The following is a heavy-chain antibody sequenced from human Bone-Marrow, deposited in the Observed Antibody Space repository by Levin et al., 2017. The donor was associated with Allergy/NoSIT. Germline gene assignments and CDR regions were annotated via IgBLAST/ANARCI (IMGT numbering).Heavy chain of an antibody. D-gene: IGHD4-17*01. CDR1: GVSISAFY. CDR3: ASQHTTPPEDFGEYAELSFEY. V-gene: IGHV4-59*08. J-gene: IGHJ4*02. CDR2: IYYTGNT. Sequence: SETLSLTCTVSGVSISAFYWSWIRQPPGKGLEWIGFIYYTGNTNYNPSLKSRASISADTSKNQLTLNLISVTAADTAVYYCASQHTTPPEDFGEYAELSFEYWGQGRLVAVAS.